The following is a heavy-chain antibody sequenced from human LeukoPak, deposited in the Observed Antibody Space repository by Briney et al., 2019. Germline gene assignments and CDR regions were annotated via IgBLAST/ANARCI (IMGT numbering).Heavy chain of an antibody. J-gene: IGHJ6*02. CDR1: GYTFTGYY. CDR3: ARRAVYYYYGMDV. Sequence: GASVKVSCKASGYTFTGYYIHWVRQGPGQGLEWMGWINPNSGGANYAQKFQGRVTMARDTSISTAYMELTRLNSDDTAVYYCARRAVYYYYGMDVWGQGNTVTVSS. CDR2: INPNSGGA. D-gene: IGHD6-25*01. V-gene: IGHV1-2*02.